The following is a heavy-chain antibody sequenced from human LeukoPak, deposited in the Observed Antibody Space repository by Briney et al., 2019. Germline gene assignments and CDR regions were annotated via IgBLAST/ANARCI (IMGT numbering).Heavy chain of an antibody. Sequence: ASVKVSCKASGYTFTSYGISWVRQAPGQGLEWMGWISAYNGNTNFAQKLQGRVTMTTDTSTSTAYMDLRSRRSDDTAVYYCARDQAATNTQVRFCLDWGQGTLVTVSS. V-gene: IGHV1-18*01. D-gene: IGHD3-9*01. CDR3: ARDQAATNTQVRFCLD. CDR2: ISAYNGNT. J-gene: IGHJ4*02. CDR1: GYTFTSYG.